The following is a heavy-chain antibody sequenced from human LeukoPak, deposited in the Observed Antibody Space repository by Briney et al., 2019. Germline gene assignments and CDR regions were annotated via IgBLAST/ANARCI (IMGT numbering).Heavy chain of an antibody. Sequence: SQTLSLTCTVSGGSIGTYYWSWIRQPAGKGLEWIGRIYTGGSTNYNPSLKSRVTLSIETPKNQFSLELTSVTAADTAVYYCARAPTAYCLSTNCQPYFDYWGQGILVTVSS. J-gene: IGHJ4*02. V-gene: IGHV4-4*07. D-gene: IGHD2-2*01. CDR2: IYTGGST. CDR1: GGSIGTYY. CDR3: ARAPTAYCLSTNCQPYFDY.